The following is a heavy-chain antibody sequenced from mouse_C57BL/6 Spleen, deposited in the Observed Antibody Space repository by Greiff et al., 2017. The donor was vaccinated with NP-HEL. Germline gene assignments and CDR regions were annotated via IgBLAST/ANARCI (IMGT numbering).Heavy chain of an antibody. CDR1: GYSITSGYY. J-gene: IGHJ4*01. Sequence: VQLQQSGPGLVKPSQSLSLTCSVTGYSITSGYYWNWIRQFPGNKLEWMGYISYDGSNNYNPSLKNRISITRDTSKNQFFLKLNSVTTEDTATYYCASYHGCYVRYAMDYWGQGTSVTVSS. CDR2: ISYDGSN. V-gene: IGHV3-6*01. CDR3: ASYHGCYVRYAMDY. D-gene: IGHD2-3*01.